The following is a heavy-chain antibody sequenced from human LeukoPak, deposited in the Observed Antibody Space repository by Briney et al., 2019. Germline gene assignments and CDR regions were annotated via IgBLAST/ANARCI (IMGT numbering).Heavy chain of an antibody. CDR2: IYYSGST. CDR3: ATSYYYDSESPWFDP. Sequence: PSETLSLTCTVSGGSISSSSYYWGWIRQPPGKGLEWIGSIYYSGSTYYNPSLKSRVTISVDTSKNQFSLKLSSVTAADTAVYYCATSYYYDSESPWFDPWGQGTLVTVSS. CDR1: GGSISSSSYY. D-gene: IGHD3-22*01. V-gene: IGHV4-39*07. J-gene: IGHJ5*02.